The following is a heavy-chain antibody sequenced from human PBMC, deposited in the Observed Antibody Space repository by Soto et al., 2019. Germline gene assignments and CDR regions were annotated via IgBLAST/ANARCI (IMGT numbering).Heavy chain of an antibody. J-gene: IGHJ6*02. V-gene: IGHV4-34*01. Sequence: QVQLQQWGAGLLKPSETLSLTCAVYGGSFSGYYWSWIRQPPGKGLEWIGEINHSGSTNYNPSLKSRVTISVDTSKNQFSLKLSSVTAADTAVYYCARTPSYYDFWSGPQLNYYYYCMDVWGQGTTVTVSS. CDR3: ARTPSYYDFWSGPQLNYYYYCMDV. CDR2: INHSGST. CDR1: GGSFSGYY. D-gene: IGHD3-3*01.